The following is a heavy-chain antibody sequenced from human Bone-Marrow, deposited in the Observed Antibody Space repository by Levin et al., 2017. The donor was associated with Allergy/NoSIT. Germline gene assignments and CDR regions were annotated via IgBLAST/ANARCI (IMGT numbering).Heavy chain of an antibody. CDR2: FYHSGDT. CDR1: VGSVATIYSR. D-gene: IGHD6-13*01. Sequence: TLSLTCSVPVGSVATIYSRWGWVRQPPGRGLQWIGNFYHSGDTYYNPSLKSRLAIFVDTSKNQFSLRMTSVTAADPAVYYCGRQDRGGNSWYEGIIDDWGPGTQLAVAS. CDR3: GRQDRGGNSWYEGIIDD. V-gene: IGHV4-39*01. J-gene: IGHJ4*02.